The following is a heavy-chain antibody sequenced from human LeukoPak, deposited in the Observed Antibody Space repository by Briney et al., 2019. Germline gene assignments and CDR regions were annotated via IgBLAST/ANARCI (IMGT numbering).Heavy chain of an antibody. CDR1: GYSISSGSY. Sequence: SETLSLTCAVSGYSISSGSYWGWIRQPPGKGLEWIGSIFHSGTTYHNPSLKSRVTISVDTSKNQVSLKLSSVTAADTAVYYCARDLSFTAKFDYWGQGTLVTVSS. D-gene: IGHD3-16*01. CDR2: IFHSGTT. CDR3: ARDLSFTAKFDY. V-gene: IGHV4-38-2*02. J-gene: IGHJ4*02.